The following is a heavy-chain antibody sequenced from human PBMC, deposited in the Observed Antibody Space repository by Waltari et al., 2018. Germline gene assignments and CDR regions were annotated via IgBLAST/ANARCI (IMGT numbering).Heavy chain of an antibody. Sequence: QLQLVESGGGVVQPVRSLRLSCAASGFTFSSYAIPWLRQAPGKGQEWVGVIWYDGSNKYYADSVKGRFTISRDNSNNTLYLQMNSLRAEDTAMYYCAKDRPPQYKQWLVGAFDIWGQGTMVTVSS. J-gene: IGHJ3*02. V-gene: IGHV3-30*18. CDR1: GFTFSSYA. D-gene: IGHD6-19*01. CDR2: IWYDGSNK. CDR3: AKDRPPQYKQWLVGAFDI.